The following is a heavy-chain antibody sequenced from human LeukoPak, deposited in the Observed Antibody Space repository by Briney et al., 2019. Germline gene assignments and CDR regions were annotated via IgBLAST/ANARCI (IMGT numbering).Heavy chain of an antibody. CDR1: GYTFTSCD. V-gene: IGHV1-8*03. CDR3: ARGADVPDY. CDR2: MNPNSGNT. D-gene: IGHD6-6*01. J-gene: IGHJ4*02. Sequence: GTSVKVSCKASGYTFTSCDINWVRQATGQGLEWMGWMNPNSGNTGYSQKFQGRVTITRNTSISTAYMELSSLRSEDTAVYYCARGADVPDYGGQGTLVTVSS.